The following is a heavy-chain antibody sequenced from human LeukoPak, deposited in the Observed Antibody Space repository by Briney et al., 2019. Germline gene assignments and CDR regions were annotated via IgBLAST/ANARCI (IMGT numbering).Heavy chain of an antibody. CDR2: ISAYNGNT. V-gene: IGHV1-18*01. CDR1: GYTFTSYG. D-gene: IGHD6-13*01. CDR3: ARNVGGGAAAGFRPLNWFDP. Sequence: ASVKVSCKASGYTFTSYGISWVRQAPGQGLEWMGWISAYNGNTNYAQKLQGRVTMTTDTSTSTAYMELRSLRSDDTAVYYCARNVGGGAAAGFRPLNWFDPWGQGTLVTVSS. J-gene: IGHJ5*02.